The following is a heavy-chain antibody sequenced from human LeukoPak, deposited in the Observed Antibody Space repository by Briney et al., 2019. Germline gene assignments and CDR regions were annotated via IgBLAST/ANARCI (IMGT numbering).Heavy chain of an antibody. J-gene: IGHJ3*02. CDR3: ARVCYDFWSGYIDAFDI. V-gene: IGHV1-18*01. D-gene: IGHD3-3*01. Sequence: GASVKVSCKASGYTFTSYGISWVRQAPGQGLEWMGWISAYNGNTNYAQKLQGRVTMTTDTSTSTAYMELRSLRSDDTAVYYCARVCYDFWSGYIDAFDIWGQGTMVTVSS. CDR2: ISAYNGNT. CDR1: GYTFTSYG.